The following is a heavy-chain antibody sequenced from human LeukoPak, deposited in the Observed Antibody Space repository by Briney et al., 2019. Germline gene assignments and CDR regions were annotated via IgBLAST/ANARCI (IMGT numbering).Heavy chain of an antibody. CDR3: AKVQSDIVGAMFFSFDV. J-gene: IGHJ3*01. CDR2: IIGRGSAM. D-gene: IGHD1-26*01. V-gene: IGHV3-21*06. Sequence: PGGSLRLSCGVSGLTFNSYSMNWVRQAPGKGLEWVASIIGRGSAMFYADSLKGRFTISRDNSKNSLYLQMNSLRVEDTAVYYCAKVQSDIVGAMFFSFDVWGQGTMVSVSS. CDR1: GLTFNSYS.